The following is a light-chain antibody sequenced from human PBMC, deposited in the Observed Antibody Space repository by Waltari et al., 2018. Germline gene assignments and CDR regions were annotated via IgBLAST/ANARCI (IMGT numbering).Light chain of an antibody. CDR1: SSDVGNYNL. J-gene: IGLJ3*02. CDR3: CSYAGSYTWV. CDR2: DDN. V-gene: IGLV2-23*01. Sequence: QSALTQPASVSGSHGQSITISCTGTSSDVGNYNLVSWYQQYPGKAPKVMIYDDNRRPSGVSDRVSGSKSGNTASLTISGVQAEDEADYYCCSYAGSYTWVFGGGTKLTVL.